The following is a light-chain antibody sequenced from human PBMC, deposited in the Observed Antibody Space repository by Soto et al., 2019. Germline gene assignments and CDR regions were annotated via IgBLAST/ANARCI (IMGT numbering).Light chain of an antibody. J-gene: IGKJ3*01. CDR2: DAT. CDR1: QDISNY. CDR3: HQYDNLPFT. Sequence: DIQMTQSPSSLSASVGDRVTITCQASQDISNYLNWYQQKPGKAPKLLINDATNLETGVPSRFSGSRSGTDFTFTISSLQPEDIATYYCHQYDNLPFTFGPGTKVDIK. V-gene: IGKV1-33*01.